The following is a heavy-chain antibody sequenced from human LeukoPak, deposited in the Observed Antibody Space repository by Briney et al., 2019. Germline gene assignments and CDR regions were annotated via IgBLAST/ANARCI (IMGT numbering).Heavy chain of an antibody. CDR3: ARGYGYSYGNFDY. V-gene: IGHV1-69*04. D-gene: IGHD5-18*01. J-gene: IGHJ4*02. Sequence: SVKVSCKVSGYTLTELSMHWVRQAPGQGLEWMGRIIPILGIANYAQKFQGRVTITADKSTSTAYMELSSLRSEDTAVYYCARGYGYSYGNFDYWGQGTLVTVSS. CDR1: GYTLTELS. CDR2: IIPILGIA.